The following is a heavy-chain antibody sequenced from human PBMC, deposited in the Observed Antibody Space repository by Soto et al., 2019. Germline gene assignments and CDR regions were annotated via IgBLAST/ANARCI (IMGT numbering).Heavy chain of an antibody. CDR2: IYHSGST. Sequence: SETLSLTCAVSGGSISSGGYSWSWIRQPPGKGLEWIGYIYHSGSTYYNPSLKSRVTISVDTSKNQFSLKLSSVAAADTAVYYCARELGVHQTSYFDYWGQGTLVTVSS. CDR1: GGSISSGGYS. CDR3: ARELGVHQTSYFDY. V-gene: IGHV4-30-2*01. D-gene: IGHD7-27*01. J-gene: IGHJ4*02.